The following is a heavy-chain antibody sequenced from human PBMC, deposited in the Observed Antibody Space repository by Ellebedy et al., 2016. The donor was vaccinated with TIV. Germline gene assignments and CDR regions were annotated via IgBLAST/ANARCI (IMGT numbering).Heavy chain of an antibody. CDR3: ARGRVGATGASDY. CDR2: INPNSGGT. J-gene: IGHJ4*02. Sequence: ASVKVSCKASGYTFTGYYMHWVRQAPGQGLEWMGWINPNSGGTNYAQKFQGRVTMTRDTSISTAYMELSRLRSDDTAVYYCARGRVGATGASDYWGQGTLVTVSS. D-gene: IGHD1-26*01. V-gene: IGHV1-2*02. CDR1: GYTFTGYY.